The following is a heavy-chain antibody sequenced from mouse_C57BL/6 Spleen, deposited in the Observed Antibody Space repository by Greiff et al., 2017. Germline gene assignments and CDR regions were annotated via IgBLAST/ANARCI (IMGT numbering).Heavy chain of an antibody. CDR3: AREDYYGSRFAY. J-gene: IGHJ3*01. Sequence: QVQLKESGAELVKPGASVKISCKASGYAFSSYWMNWVKQRPGKGLEWIGQIYPGDGDTNYNGKFKGKATLTADKSSSTAYMQLISLTSEDSAVYYCAREDYYGSRFAYWGQGTLVTGSA. V-gene: IGHV1-80*01. CDR1: GYAFSSYW. CDR2: IYPGDGDT. D-gene: IGHD1-1*01.